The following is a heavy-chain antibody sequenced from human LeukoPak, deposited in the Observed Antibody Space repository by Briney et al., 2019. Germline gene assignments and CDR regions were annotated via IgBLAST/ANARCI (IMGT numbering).Heavy chain of an antibody. CDR2: IYHSGST. J-gene: IGHJ4*02. V-gene: IGHV4-4*02. CDR3: ARLVRGVWEPSYFDY. D-gene: IGHD3-10*01. Sequence: SETLSLTCAVSGGSISSSNWWSWVRQPPGKGLEWIGEIYHSGSTNYNPSLKSRVTISVDTSKNQFSLKLSSVTAADTAVYYCARLVRGVWEPSYFDYWGQGTLVTVSS. CDR1: GGSISSSNW.